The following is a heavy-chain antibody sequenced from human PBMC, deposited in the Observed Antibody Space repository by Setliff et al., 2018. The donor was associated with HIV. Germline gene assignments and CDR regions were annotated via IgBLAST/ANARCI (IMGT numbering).Heavy chain of an antibody. Sequence: SCAASGFTFSSYWMSWVRQAPGKGLEWVANIKQDGSEKYYVDSVKGRFTISRDNAKNSLYLQMNSLRAEDTAVYYCARDSSSGWYRPDYWGQGTLVTVSS. V-gene: IGHV3-7*03. D-gene: IGHD6-19*01. CDR1: GFTFSSYW. J-gene: IGHJ4*02. CDR2: IKQDGSEK. CDR3: ARDSSSGWYRPDY.